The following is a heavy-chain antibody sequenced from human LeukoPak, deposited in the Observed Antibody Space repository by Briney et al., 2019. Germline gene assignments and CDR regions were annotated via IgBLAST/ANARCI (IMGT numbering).Heavy chain of an antibody. V-gene: IGHV3-48*03. D-gene: IGHD3-22*01. CDR1: GFTFSSYE. CDR2: ISSSGSTI. Sequence: GGSLRLSCAASGFTFSSYEMNWVRQAPGKGLEWVSYISSSGSTIYYADSVKGRFTISRDNAKNSLYLQMNSLRAEDTAVYYCARASHYYDSSGYRRGDFDYWGQGTLVTVSS. J-gene: IGHJ4*02. CDR3: ARASHYYDSSGYRRGDFDY.